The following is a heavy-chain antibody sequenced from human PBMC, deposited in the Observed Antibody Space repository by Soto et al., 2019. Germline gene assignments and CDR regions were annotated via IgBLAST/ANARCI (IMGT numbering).Heavy chain of an antibody. V-gene: IGHV4-30-4*01. D-gene: IGHD1-26*01. CDR3: ARDFVSGATNY. Sequence: PSETLSLTCTVSGGSISSGDYYWSWIRQPPGKGLEWIGYIYYSGSAYYNPSLKSRVTISVDTSKNQFSLKLSSVTAADTAVYYCARDFVSGATNYWGQGTLVTVSS. CDR1: GGSISSGDYY. CDR2: IYYSGSA. J-gene: IGHJ4*02.